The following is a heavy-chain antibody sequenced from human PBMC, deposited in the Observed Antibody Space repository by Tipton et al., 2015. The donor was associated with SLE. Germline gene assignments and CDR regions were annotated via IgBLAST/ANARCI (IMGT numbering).Heavy chain of an antibody. CDR1: GGSISSYY. Sequence: TLSLTCTVSGGSISSYYWGWIRQPPGKGLEWIGSIYYSGSTYYNPSLKSRVTISVDTSKNQFSLKLSSVTAADTAVYYCARDGLGHSSGYYEYDWGQGTLVTVSS. J-gene: IGHJ4*02. D-gene: IGHD3-22*01. CDR3: ARDGLGHSSGYYEYD. V-gene: IGHV4-39*07. CDR2: IYYSGST.